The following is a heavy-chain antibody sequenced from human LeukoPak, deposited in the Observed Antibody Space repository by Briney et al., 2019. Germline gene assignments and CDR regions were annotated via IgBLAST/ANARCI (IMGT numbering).Heavy chain of an antibody. V-gene: IGHV1-18*01. Sequence: ASVKVSCKASGYTFTSYGISWVRQAPGQGLAWMGWISAYNGNTNYAQKLQGRVTMTTDTSTSTAYMELRSLRSDDTAVYYCARDRSYPPQLLRDYYYYMDVWGKGTTVTVSS. CDR2: ISAYNGNT. CDR1: GYTFTSYG. CDR3: ARDRSYPPQLLRDYYYYMDV. D-gene: IGHD2-15*01. J-gene: IGHJ6*03.